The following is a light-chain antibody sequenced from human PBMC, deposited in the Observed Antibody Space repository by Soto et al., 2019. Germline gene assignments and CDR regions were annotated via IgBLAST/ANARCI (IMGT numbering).Light chain of an antibody. CDR1: QSVSSSY. Sequence: EIVLTQSPGTLSLSPGERATLSCRAGQSVSSSYLAWYQQKPGQAPRLLIYGASSRATGIPDRFSGSGSGTDFTLTISRLEPEDFGVYYCQQYGSSPKTFGQGTKVEIK. J-gene: IGKJ1*01. CDR2: GAS. V-gene: IGKV3-20*01. CDR3: QQYGSSPKT.